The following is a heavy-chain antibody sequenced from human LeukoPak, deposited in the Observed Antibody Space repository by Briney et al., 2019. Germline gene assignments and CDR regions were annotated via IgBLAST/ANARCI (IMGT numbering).Heavy chain of an antibody. D-gene: IGHD1-7*01. Sequence: ASVKVSCKVSGYTLTDLSMYWVRQAPGKGLEWMGVFDPENGETIYARKFRGRITKTEDTSTDTAYMELTSLRSEDTAVYYCATGGSNWNYGGGFDSWGQGTLVTVSS. CDR3: ATGGSNWNYGGGFDS. CDR2: FDPENGET. J-gene: IGHJ4*02. V-gene: IGHV1-24*01. CDR1: GYTLTDLS.